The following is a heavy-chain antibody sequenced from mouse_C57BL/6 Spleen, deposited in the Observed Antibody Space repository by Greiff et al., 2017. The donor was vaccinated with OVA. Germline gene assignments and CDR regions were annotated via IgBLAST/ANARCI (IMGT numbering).Heavy chain of an antibody. Sequence: QVQLQQPGAELVKPGASVKMSGKASGYTFTSYWKTWVKQRPGQGLGGMGDIYPGSGSTNYNEKFKSKATLTVDTSSSTAYMQLSSLTSEDSAVYYCARDDYDRGAMDYWGQGTSVTVSS. V-gene: IGHV1-55*01. J-gene: IGHJ4*01. CDR2: IYPGSGST. D-gene: IGHD2-4*01. CDR1: GYTFTSYW. CDR3: ARDDYDRGAMDY.